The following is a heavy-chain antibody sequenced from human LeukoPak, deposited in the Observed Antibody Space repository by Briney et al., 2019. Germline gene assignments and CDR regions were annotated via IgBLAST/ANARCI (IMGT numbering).Heavy chain of an antibody. CDR1: GFTFSSYG. V-gene: IGHV3-30*02. J-gene: IGHJ6*03. Sequence: PGGSLRLSCAASGFTFSSYGMHWVRQAPGKGLEWVAFIRYDGSNKYYADSVKGRFTISRDNSKNTLYLQMNSLRAKDTAVYYCAKAFIAAAGFGYYYMDVWGKGTTVTVSS. CDR2: IRYDGSNK. CDR3: AKAFIAAAGFGYYYMDV. D-gene: IGHD6-13*01.